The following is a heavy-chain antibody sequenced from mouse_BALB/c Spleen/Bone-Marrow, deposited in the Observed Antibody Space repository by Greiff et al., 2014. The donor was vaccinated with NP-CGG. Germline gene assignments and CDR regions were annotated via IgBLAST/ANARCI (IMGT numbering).Heavy chain of an antibody. CDR2: TDPETNYT. Sequence: EVQLQQSGAELVRPGALVKLSCKTSGFNIKDYYMFWLKQRPEQGLEWIGWTDPETNYTVYDPKFQGKASITADTSSNTAYLQLSSLTSEDIAVYYCARFLLRDYAMDYWGQGTSVTVSS. CDR1: GFNIKDYY. CDR3: ARFLLRDYAMDY. V-gene: IGHV14-1*02. J-gene: IGHJ4*01. D-gene: IGHD1-1*01.